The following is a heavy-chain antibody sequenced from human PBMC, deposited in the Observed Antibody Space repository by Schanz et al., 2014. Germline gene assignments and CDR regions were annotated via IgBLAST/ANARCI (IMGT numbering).Heavy chain of an antibody. Sequence: VQLVESGGGLVQPGGSLRLSCAASEFTFSSYAMHWVRQAPGKGLEWVAVISYDGSNKYYADSVKGRFTISRDNSKNTLYLQMNSLRAEDTAVYYCARGGYSSKRSYGMDVWGQGTTVTVSS. CDR2: ISYDGSNK. V-gene: IGHV3-30*04. D-gene: IGHD6-13*01. CDR1: EFTFSSYA. J-gene: IGHJ6*02. CDR3: ARGGYSSKRSYGMDV.